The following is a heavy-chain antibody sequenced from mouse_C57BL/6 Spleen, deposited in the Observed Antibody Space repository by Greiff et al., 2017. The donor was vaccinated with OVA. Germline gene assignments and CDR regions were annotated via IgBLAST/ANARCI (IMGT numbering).Heavy chain of an antibody. D-gene: IGHD2-1*01. J-gene: IGHJ2*01. V-gene: IGHV1-82*01. CDR1: GYAFSSSW. CDR3: ARNYGNYFDY. Sequence: VKGVESGPELVKPGASVKISCKASGYAFSSSWMNWVKQRPGKGLEWIGRIYPGDGDTNYNGKFKGKATLTADKSSSTAYMQLSSLTSEDSAVYFCARNYGNYFDYWGQGTTLTVSS. CDR2: IYPGDGDT.